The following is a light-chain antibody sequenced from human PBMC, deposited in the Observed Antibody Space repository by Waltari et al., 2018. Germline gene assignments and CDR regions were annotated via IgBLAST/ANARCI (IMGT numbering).Light chain of an antibody. CDR2: GAS. V-gene: IGKV3-20*01. J-gene: IGKJ4*01. Sequence: IMLTQSPDTLSLSPGQRATLYCRASQTINNNFLVWDQQKPGQAPRLLIHGASSRATGFPDRFSGSGSGTDFTLTISRLEPEDVAVYYCQQYDGSILTFGGGTKVEI. CDR1: QTINNNF. CDR3: QQYDGSILT.